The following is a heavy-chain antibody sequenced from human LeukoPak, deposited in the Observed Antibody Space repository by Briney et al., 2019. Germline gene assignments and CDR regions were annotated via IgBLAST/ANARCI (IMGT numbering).Heavy chain of an antibody. D-gene: IGHD1-26*01. CDR1: GFTFSNYW. CDR2: IKQDGSEK. V-gene: IGHV3-7*03. CDR3: AKAMGATLFDY. Sequence: GGSLRLSCAASGFTFSNYWMTWVRQAPGKGLEWVANIKQDGSEKYYVDSVKGRFTISRDNAKNSLYLQMNSLRAGDTAVYYCAKAMGATLFDYWGQGTLVTVSS. J-gene: IGHJ4*02.